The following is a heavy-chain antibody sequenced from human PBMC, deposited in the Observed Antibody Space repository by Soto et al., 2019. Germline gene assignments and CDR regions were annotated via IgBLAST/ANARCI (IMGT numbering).Heavy chain of an antibody. D-gene: IGHD1-1*01. Sequence: PGGSLRLSCAASGFTFRTYAMSWVRQAPGKGLEWVSIISGSGDGAYYADSVQGRFTISRDNFKYTLYLHMNSLRAEDTAVYYCAKDTWTPLIRPLFDYWGQGILVTVSS. V-gene: IGHV3-23*01. J-gene: IGHJ4*02. CDR3: AKDTWTPLIRPLFDY. CDR1: GFTFRTYA. CDR2: ISGSGDGA.